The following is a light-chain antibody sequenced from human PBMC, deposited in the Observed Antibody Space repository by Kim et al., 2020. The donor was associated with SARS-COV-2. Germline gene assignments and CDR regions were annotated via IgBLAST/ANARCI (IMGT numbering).Light chain of an antibody. Sequence: AAVGDRVTITCRASQGIKSYLAWYQQKSGKAPKLLIYAASNLQSGVPSRFSGSGSGTELTLTINSLQPEDFATYYCQQLNTYPLTFGGGTKVDIK. CDR3: QQLNTYPLT. J-gene: IGKJ4*01. CDR2: AAS. CDR1: QGIKSY. V-gene: IGKV1-9*01.